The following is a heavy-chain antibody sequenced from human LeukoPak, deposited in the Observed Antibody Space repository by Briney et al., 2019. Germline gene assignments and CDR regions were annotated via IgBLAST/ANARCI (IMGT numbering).Heavy chain of an antibody. CDR1: GFTFSSCW. CDR3: LQRGFDY. Sequence: GGSLRLSCAASGFTFSSCWMTWVRQAPGKGLEWVANRKGNGREKYYVDSVKGRFTISRDNAKNSLYLQMNSLRVEDTAVYYCLQRGFDYWGQGTLVTVSS. V-gene: IGHV3-7*03. CDR2: RKGNGREK. D-gene: IGHD4-11*01. J-gene: IGHJ4*02.